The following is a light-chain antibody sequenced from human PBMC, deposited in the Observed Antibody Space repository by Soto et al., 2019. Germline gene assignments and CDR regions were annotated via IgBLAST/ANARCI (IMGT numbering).Light chain of an antibody. V-gene: IGLV2-11*01. CDR2: DVS. Sequence: QSVLTQPRSVSGSSGQSATISCTGTSSDVGGYNYVSWYQQHPGKAPKLMIYDVSKRPSGVPDRFSGSKSGNTASLTISGLXAEDEADYYCCSYAGSYHYVFGTGTKV. CDR1: SSDVGGYNY. J-gene: IGLJ1*01. CDR3: CSYAGSYHYV.